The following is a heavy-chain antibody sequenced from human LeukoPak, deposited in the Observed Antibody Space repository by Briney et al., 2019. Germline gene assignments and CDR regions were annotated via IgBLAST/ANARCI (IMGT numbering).Heavy chain of an antibody. V-gene: IGHV4-4*09. D-gene: IGHD5-12*01. CDR3: ARQRPNSVATIVMDV. J-gene: IGHJ6*04. CDR2: IYTSGST. CDR1: GGSISSYY. Sequence: ASETLSLTCTVSGGSISSYYWSWIRQPPGKGLEWIGYIYTSGSTNYNPSLKSRVTISVDTSKNQFSLKLSSVTAADTAVYYCARQRPNSVATIVMDVWGKGTTVTVSS.